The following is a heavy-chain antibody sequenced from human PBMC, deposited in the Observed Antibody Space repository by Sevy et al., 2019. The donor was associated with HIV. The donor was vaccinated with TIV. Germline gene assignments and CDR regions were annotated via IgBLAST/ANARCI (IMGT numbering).Heavy chain of an antibody. J-gene: IGHJ4*02. D-gene: IGHD4-17*01. CDR2: VSQSGSA. Sequence: SETLSLTCGVSGVSFSDYYWAWIRQSPGKGLEWIGEVSQSGSANYNPSLRSRVIMSLDTSNNHFSLELTSMTAADTAVYYCARADYGDYSGEFDYWGQGTLVTVSS. V-gene: IGHV4-34*01. CDR1: GVSFSDYY. CDR3: ARADYGDYSGEFDY.